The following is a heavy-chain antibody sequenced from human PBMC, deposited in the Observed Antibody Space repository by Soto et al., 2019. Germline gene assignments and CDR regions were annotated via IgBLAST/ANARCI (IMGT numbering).Heavy chain of an antibody. Sequence: GGSLRLSCAASGFTFSSYAMSWVRQAPGKGLEWVSAISGSGGSTYYADSVKGRFTISRDNSKNTLYLQMNSLRAEDTAVYYCAKSWGDDYGDLEPRDYFDYWGQGTLVTVSS. D-gene: IGHD4-17*01. CDR2: ISGSGGST. CDR3: AKSWGDDYGDLEPRDYFDY. V-gene: IGHV3-23*01. J-gene: IGHJ4*02. CDR1: GFTFSSYA.